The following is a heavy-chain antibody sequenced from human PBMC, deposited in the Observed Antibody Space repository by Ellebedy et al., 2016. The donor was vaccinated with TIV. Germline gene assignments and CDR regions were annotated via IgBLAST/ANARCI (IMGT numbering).Heavy chain of an antibody. D-gene: IGHD3-10*01. CDR1: GGSIGGYY. V-gene: IGHV4-4*07. J-gene: IGHJ4*02. CDR3: ARGWSSGRTIDY. CDR2: IYTTGST. Sequence: SETLSLTCTVSGGSIGGYYWNWIRQSAGKGLEWIGRIYTTGSTNYNPSLKSRVTMSIDTSMKQFSLKLTSVTAADTAVYFCARGWSSGRTIDYWGQGTLVTVSS.